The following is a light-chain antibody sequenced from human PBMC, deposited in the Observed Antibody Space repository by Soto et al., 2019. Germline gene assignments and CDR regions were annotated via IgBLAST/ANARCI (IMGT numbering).Light chain of an antibody. CDR2: DAS. Sequence: DIPMTQSPSSLSSSVGDRVTITCQARQAINNYLNWYQQKPGKAPKLLINDASNLETGVSSRFSGSGSGTDFTFTISSLQPEDIATDYCQQYDNLPFTFGPGTKVDIK. CDR1: QAINNY. CDR3: QQYDNLPFT. V-gene: IGKV1-33*01. J-gene: IGKJ3*01.